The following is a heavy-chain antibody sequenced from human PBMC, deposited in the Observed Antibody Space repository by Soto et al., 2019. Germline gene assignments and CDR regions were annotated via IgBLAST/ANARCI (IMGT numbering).Heavy chain of an antibody. Sequence: EVQLLESGGGLVKPGGSLRLSCAASGFTFSSYAMSWVRQAPGKGLEWVSGISGSGDSTYYADSVKGRFTISRDNSKNTLYLQMNSLRAADTAIFYCAKNLYDILTGIDYWAQGTLANVSS. CDR1: GFTFSSYA. D-gene: IGHD3-9*01. V-gene: IGHV3-23*01. CDR2: ISGSGDST. CDR3: AKNLYDILTGIDY. J-gene: IGHJ4*02.